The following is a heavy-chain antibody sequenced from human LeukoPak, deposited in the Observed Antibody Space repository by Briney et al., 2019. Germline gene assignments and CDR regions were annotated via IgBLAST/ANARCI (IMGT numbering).Heavy chain of an antibody. J-gene: IGHJ4*02. CDR3: AREGLLVDTAMVVFDY. V-gene: IGHV1-69*04. CDR2: IIPIFGIA. Sequence: SVKVSCKASGGTFSSYAISWVRQAPGQGLEWMGRIIPIFGIANYAQKFQGRVTITADKSTSTAYMELSSLRSEDTAVYYCAREGLLVDTAMVVFDYWGQGTLVTVSS. D-gene: IGHD5-18*01. CDR1: GGTFSSYA.